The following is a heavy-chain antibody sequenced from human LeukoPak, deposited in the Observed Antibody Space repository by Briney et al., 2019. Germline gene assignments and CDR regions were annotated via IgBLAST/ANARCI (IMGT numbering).Heavy chain of an antibody. CDR1: GFTFRSYA. J-gene: IGHJ3*02. Sequence: GGSLRLSCAASGFTFRSYAMHWVRQAPGKGLEWVAVISYDGTNKYYADSVKGRFTISRDNAKNSLYLQMNSLRAEDTAVYYCARRSDYYGRRATFDIWGQGTMVTVSS. D-gene: IGHD3-10*02. V-gene: IGHV3-30*04. CDR2: ISYDGTNK. CDR3: ARRSDYYGRRATFDI.